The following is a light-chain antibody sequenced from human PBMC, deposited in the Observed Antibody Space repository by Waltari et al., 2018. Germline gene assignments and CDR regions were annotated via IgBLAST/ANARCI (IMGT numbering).Light chain of an antibody. CDR2: AAS. J-gene: IGKJ5*01. CDR3: QQYSNGPPIT. Sequence: IVMTQSPDTLSVSPGETATLSCRASQNNNSHLAWYPQKPGQPPRLLIHAASTRAPGVPARFSGSRSGTEFTLAISNLQSEDFAVYYCQQYSNGPPITFGQGTRLEIK. CDR1: QNNNSH. V-gene: IGKV3-15*01.